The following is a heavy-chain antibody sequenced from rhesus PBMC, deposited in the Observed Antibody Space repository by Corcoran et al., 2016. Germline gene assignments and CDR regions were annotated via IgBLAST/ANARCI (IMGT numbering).Heavy chain of an antibody. CDR2: IYGSSTST. J-gene: IGHJ6*01. CDR3: ARYSNYYGLDS. Sequence: QVQLQESGPGVVKPSETLSLTCAVSGGSISDSYRWSWIRQPPGKGLEWIGYIYGSSTSTNYNPSLKSRVTISKDTSKNQFSLKLSSVTAADTAVYYCARYSNYYGLDSWGQGVVVTVSS. V-gene: IGHV4S10*01. D-gene: IGHD4-23*01. CDR1: GGSISDSYR.